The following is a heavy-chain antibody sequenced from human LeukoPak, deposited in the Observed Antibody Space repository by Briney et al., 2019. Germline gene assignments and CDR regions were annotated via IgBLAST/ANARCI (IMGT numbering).Heavy chain of an antibody. J-gene: IGHJ5*02. D-gene: IGHD3-10*01. CDR3: ARGGERANFYGLGSSPNWFDP. V-gene: IGHV1-8*02. CDR2: MNPNSGNT. Sequence: ASVKVSCKASGYTFISYDINGVRQAAGQGLEWMGWMNPNSGNTGYAQKFQGRVTMTRNTSISTAYMELSGLRSDDTAVYYCARGGERANFYGLGSSPNWFDPWGQGTLVTVSS. CDR1: GYTFISYD.